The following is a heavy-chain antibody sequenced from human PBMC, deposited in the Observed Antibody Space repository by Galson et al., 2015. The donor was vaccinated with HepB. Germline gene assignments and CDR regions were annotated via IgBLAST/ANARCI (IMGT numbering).Heavy chain of an antibody. Sequence: SLRLSCAASGFTFSSYSMNWVRQAPGKGLEWVSSISSSSSYIYYADSVKGRFTISRDNAKNSLYLQMNSLRAEDTVVYYCAREAAYYDVWSGYYPFDYWGQGTLVTVSS. CDR3: AREAAYYDVWSGYYPFDY. CDR2: ISSSSSYI. CDR1: GFTFSSYS. J-gene: IGHJ4*02. D-gene: IGHD3-3*01. V-gene: IGHV3-21*01.